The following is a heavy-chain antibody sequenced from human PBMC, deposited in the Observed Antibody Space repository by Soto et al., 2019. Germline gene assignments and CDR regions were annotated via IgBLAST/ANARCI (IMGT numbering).Heavy chain of an antibody. D-gene: IGHD6-19*01. J-gene: IGHJ4*02. CDR2: ISYDGSD. CDR1: GFPFREFG. Sequence: QMQLVESGGGVVQPGRSLRLSGVASGFPFREFGMHWVRQAPGKGLEWVALISYDGSDYADSVKGRFTISRDDSRDTLFLHMDNLRPDDTGVYYCARQWNYYLDFWGQGTLVAVSS. V-gene: IGHV3-33*05. CDR3: ARQWNYYLDF.